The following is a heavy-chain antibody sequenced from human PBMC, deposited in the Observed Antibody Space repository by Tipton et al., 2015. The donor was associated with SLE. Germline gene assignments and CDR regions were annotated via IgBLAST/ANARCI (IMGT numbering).Heavy chain of an antibody. D-gene: IGHD4-17*01. CDR2: IRYDGSNK. Sequence: SLRLSCAASGFTFSSYGMHWVRQAPGKGLEWVAFIRYDGSNKYYADSVKGRFTISRDNSKNTLYLQMNSLRAEDTAVYYCAKDKVTTALFDYWGQGTLVTVSS. CDR1: GFTFSSYG. V-gene: IGHV3-30*02. CDR3: AKDKVTTALFDY. J-gene: IGHJ4*02.